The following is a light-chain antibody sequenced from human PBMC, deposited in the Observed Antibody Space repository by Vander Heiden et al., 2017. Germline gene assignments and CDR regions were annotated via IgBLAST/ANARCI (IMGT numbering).Light chain of an antibody. CDR3: LQANSNLLT. CDR2: KAS. CDR1: QSISSW. Sequence: DIQRAQSASTLSASVGDRVTITCRASQSISSWLAWYQQKPGKAPKLLIYKASSLESGVPSRFSGSGSGTEFTLTISSLQPDDFATYYCLQANSNLLTFGHGTKVDIK. J-gene: IGKJ3*01. V-gene: IGKV1-5*03.